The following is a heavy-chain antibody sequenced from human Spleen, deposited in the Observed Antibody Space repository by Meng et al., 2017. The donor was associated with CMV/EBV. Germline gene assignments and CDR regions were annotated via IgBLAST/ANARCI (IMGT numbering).Heavy chain of an antibody. D-gene: IGHD6-13*01. J-gene: IGHJ4*02. CDR1: GYTFTGYY. Sequence: ASVKVSCKASGYTFTGYYMFWVRQAPGQGLEWMGTINPSGGSTTHAQKFQGRVTMTRDTSTSTVYMELSSLRSEDTALYYCAREIKQQLPRVVGYWGQGTLVTVSS. V-gene: IGHV1-46*01. CDR2: INPSGGST. CDR3: AREIKQQLPRVVGY.